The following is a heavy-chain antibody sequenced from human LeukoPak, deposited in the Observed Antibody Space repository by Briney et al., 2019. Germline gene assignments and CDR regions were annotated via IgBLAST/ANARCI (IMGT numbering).Heavy chain of an antibody. CDR3: ASSVRSPLGVAAAGFFDY. V-gene: IGHV1-46*01. CDR1: GYTFTSYY. J-gene: IGHJ4*02. D-gene: IGHD6-13*01. Sequence: ASVKVSCKASGYTFTSYYMHWVRQAPGQGLEWMGIINPSGGSTSYAQKFQGRVTMTGDTSTSTVYMELSSLRSEDTAVYYCASSVRSPLGVAAAGFFDYWGQGTLVTVSS. CDR2: INPSGGST.